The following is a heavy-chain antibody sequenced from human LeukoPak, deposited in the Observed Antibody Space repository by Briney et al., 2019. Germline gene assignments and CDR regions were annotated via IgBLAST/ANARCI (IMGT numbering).Heavy chain of an antibody. CDR1: GFTFSSYG. J-gene: IGHJ4*02. D-gene: IGHD1-20*01. CDR2: ISYDGSNK. Sequence: GGSLRLSCAASGFTFSSYGMHWVRQAPGKGLEWVAVISYDGSNKYYADSVKGRFTISRDNSKNTLYLQMNSLRPEGTAVYYCAKSRHPYNWNDGAFFDYWGQGTLVTVSS. CDR3: AKSRHPYNWNDGAFFDY. V-gene: IGHV3-30*18.